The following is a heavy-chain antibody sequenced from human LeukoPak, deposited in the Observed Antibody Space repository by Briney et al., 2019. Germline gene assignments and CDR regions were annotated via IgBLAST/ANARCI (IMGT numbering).Heavy chain of an antibody. CDR1: GFTFGDHA. CDR3: GRGPIELWLHNGIDA. Sequence: GGSLRLSRSTSGFTFGDHAMSWVRQAPGKGLEWVGFIRSRAYRGTTEYAASVRDRFTISRDDSKSIAYLQMNSLKIDDTAVYFCGRGPIELWLHNGIDAWGQGTTVTVSS. J-gene: IGHJ6*02. D-gene: IGHD5-18*01. V-gene: IGHV3-49*04. CDR2: IRSRAYRGTT.